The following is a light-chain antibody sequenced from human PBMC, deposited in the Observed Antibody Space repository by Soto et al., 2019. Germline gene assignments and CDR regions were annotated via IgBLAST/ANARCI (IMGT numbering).Light chain of an antibody. J-gene: IGKJ1*01. CDR1: QSISSW. CDR3: HQYNSYSWT. V-gene: IGKV1-5*03. CDR2: KAS. Sequence: DIQMTQSPSTLSASVGDRVTITCRAIQSISSWLAWDQQKPGKAPKLLIYKASSLESGVPSRFSGSGSGTEFTLTISSLQPDDFATYYCHQYNSYSWTFGQGTKVEIK.